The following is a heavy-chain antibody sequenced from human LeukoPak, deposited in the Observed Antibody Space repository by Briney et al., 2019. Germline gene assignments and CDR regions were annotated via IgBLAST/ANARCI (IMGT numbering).Heavy chain of an antibody. Sequence: ASVKVSCKASGYTFTSIGISWVRQAPGQGLEWMGWISAYNGNTNYAQKLQGRVTMTTDTSTSTAYMELSSLRSEDTAVYFCARDGCSSSSCSAGGNWFDPWGQGILVTVSS. D-gene: IGHD2-2*01. CDR1: GYTFTSIG. J-gene: IGHJ5*02. CDR2: ISAYNGNT. CDR3: ARDGCSSSSCSAGGNWFDP. V-gene: IGHV1-18*01.